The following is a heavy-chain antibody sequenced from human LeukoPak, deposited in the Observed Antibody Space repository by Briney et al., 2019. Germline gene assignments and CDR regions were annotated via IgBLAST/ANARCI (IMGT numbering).Heavy chain of an antibody. D-gene: IGHD2-21*01. CDR3: ASRFPLGEDY. CDR2: INHSGST. V-gene: IGHV4-34*01. J-gene: IGHJ4*02. CDR1: GGSFSGYY. Sequence: TSETLSLTCAVYGGSFSGYYWSWIRQPPGKGLEWIGEINHSGSTNYNPPLKSRVTISVDTSKNQFSLKLSSVTAADTAVYYCASRFPLGEDYWGQGTLVTVSS.